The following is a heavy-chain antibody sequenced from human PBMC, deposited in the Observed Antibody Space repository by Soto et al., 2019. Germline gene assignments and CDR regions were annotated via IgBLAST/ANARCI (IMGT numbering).Heavy chain of an antibody. J-gene: IGHJ5*02. V-gene: IGHV4-39*01. Sequence: PLETLSLTCTVSGGSISSSSYYWGWIRQPPGKGLEWIGSIYYSGSTYYNPSLKSRVTISVDTSKNQFSLKLSSVTAADTAVYYCARCTVTTGTGTFYNWFDPWGQGTLVTVFS. CDR2: IYYSGST. D-gene: IGHD4-4*01. CDR1: GGSISSSSYY. CDR3: ARCTVTTGTGTFYNWFDP.